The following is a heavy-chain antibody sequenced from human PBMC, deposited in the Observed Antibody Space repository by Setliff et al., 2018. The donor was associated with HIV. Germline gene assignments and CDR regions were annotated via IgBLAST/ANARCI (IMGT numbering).Heavy chain of an antibody. J-gene: IGHJ4*02. CDR2: IYYSGST. D-gene: IGHD6-6*01. CDR1: GGSISSSSYY. V-gene: IGHV4-39*07. Sequence: SETLSLTCTVSGGSISSSSYYWGWIRQPPGKGLEWIGSIYYSGSTYYNPSLKSRITISVDTSKDQFSLKLSSVTAADTAVYYCARVPYSSSWGTFDYWGQGNLVTVSS. CDR3: ARVPYSSSWGTFDY.